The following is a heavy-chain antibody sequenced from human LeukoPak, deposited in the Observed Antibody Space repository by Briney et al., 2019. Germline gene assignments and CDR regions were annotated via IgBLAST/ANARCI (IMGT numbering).Heavy chain of an antibody. CDR2: FYHSGTI. Sequence: PSETLSLTCLVPGGSITSDNYFWGWIRQPPEKGLEWIGGFYHSGTIFFSPSLGSRVAISIDTSKNQFSLRLLSVTAADTAVFYCARQGVVPNKAGWYFDLWGRGTLVTVSS. CDR1: GGSITSDNYF. D-gene: IGHD3-10*01. CDR3: ARQGVVPNKAGWYFDL. V-gene: IGHV4-39*01. J-gene: IGHJ2*01.